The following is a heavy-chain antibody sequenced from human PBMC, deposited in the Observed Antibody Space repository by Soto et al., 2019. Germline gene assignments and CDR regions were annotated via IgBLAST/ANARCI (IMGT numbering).Heavy chain of an antibody. J-gene: IGHJ4*02. CDR2: ISCCGGST. CDR3: AKADGEQWLLPHLDK. Sequence: EVQLLESGGGVVQPGGSLRLSCVASGFNFKKFAMSWVRQAPGEGLEWVSGISCCGGSTSYADSVKGRFSIARDDSTNQTAPQMNNPRGEETAQNFWAKADGEQWLLPHLDKWGQGTLVTVS. CDR1: GFNFKKFA. V-gene: IGHV3-23*01. D-gene: IGHD6-19*01.